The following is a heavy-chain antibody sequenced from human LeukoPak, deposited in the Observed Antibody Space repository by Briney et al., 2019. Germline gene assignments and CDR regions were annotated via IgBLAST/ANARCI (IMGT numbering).Heavy chain of an antibody. V-gene: IGHV3-33*01. D-gene: IGHD3-10*01. CDR3: ARDQPHYYGSGSYYKGNGMDV. Sequence: GGSLRLSCAASGFTFSSYGMHWVRQAPVKGLEWVAVTWYDGSNKYNGDSVKGRFTISRDNSKNTLYLQMNSLRAEDTAVYYCARDQPHYYGSGSYYKGNGMDVWGQGTTVTVSS. CDR1: GFTFSSYG. J-gene: IGHJ6*02. CDR2: TWYDGSNK.